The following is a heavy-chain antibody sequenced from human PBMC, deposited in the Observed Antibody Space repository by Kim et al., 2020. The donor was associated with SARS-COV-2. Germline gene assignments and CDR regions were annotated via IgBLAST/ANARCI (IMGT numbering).Heavy chain of an antibody. CDR2: IKQDGSEK. V-gene: IGHV3-7*01. J-gene: IGHJ6*03. CDR3: ARVSVGYGVGKEGLGYYYYSCMDV. Sequence: GGSLRLSCAASGFTFSSYWMSWVRQAPGKGLEWVANIKQDGSEKYYVDSVKGRFTISRDNAKNSLYLQMNSLRAEDTAVYYCARVSVGYGVGKEGLGYYYYSCMDVWGKGPTVTVSS. D-gene: IGHD4-17*01. CDR1: GFTFSSYW.